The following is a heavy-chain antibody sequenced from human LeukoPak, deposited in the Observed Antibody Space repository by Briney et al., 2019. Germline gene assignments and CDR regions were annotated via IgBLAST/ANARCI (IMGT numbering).Heavy chain of an antibody. J-gene: IGHJ5*02. CDR1: DGSVSSSSYY. V-gene: IGHV4-39*07. CDR3: ARATSPYNWFDP. Sequence: SETLSLTCSVSDGSVSSSSYYWGWIRQPPGKGLEWIGTIYYSGTMYYHPSLESRVTMSVDTSKNQYSLKLSSVTAADTAVYYCARATSPYNWFDPWGQGALVTVSS. CDR2: IYYSGTM.